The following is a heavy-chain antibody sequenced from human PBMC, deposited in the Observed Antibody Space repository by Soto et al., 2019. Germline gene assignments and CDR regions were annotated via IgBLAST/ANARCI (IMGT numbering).Heavy chain of an antibody. V-gene: IGHV3-74*01. J-gene: IGHJ6*02. Sequence: EVQLVESGGGLVQPGGSLRLSCATSGFTFYNHWMHWVRQAPGKGLVWVSRVNSDGSTTNYADSVMGRFTISRDNAKNTVYLQMNSLRAEDTAVYYCARGLRGLYGLDVWGQGTSITVSS. D-gene: IGHD2-21*01. CDR1: GFTFYNHW. CDR2: VNSDGSTT. CDR3: ARGLRGLYGLDV.